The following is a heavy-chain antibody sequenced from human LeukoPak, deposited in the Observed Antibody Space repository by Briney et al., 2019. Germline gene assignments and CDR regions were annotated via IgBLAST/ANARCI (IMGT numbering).Heavy chain of an antibody. V-gene: IGHV4-34*01. CDR2: INHSGST. D-gene: IGHD5-12*01. CDR3: ARQSGSVRGYSGYRLDY. Sequence: SETLSLTCSVSGDSIIGYYWGWIRQPPGKGLEWIGEINHSGSTNYNPSLKSRVTISVDTSKNQFSLKLSSVTAADTAVYYCARQSGSVRGYSGYRLDYWGQGTLVTVSS. J-gene: IGHJ4*02. CDR1: GDSIIGYY.